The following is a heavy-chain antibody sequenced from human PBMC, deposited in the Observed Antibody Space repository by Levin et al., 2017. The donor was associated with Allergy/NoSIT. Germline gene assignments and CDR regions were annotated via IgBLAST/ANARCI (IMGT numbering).Heavy chain of an antibody. V-gene: IGHV3-23*01. Sequence: GGSLRLSCAASGFTFSSYAMSWVRQAPGKGLEWVSAISGSGGGTYYADSVKGRFTISRDNSKNTLYLQMKSLRGEDTAVYYCAKDGTYSYGFGGYYFDYWGQGTLVTVSS. J-gene: IGHJ4*02. CDR3: AKDGTYSYGFGGYYFDY. CDR1: GFTFSSYA. CDR2: ISGSGGGT. D-gene: IGHD5-18*01.